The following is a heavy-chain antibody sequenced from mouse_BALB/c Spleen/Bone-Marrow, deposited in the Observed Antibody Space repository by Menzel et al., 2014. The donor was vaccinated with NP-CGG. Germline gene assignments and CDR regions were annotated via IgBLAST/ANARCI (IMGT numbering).Heavy chain of an antibody. CDR1: GYTFTSYW. V-gene: IGHV1-7*01. Sequence: QVQLQQSGAELAKPGASVKMSCKASGYTFTSYWMHWVKQRPGQGLEWIGYINPSTGYTEYNQKFKDKATLTADKSSSTAYMQLSSLTSEDSAVYYCARPENYDAMDYWVKEPQSPSPQ. CDR2: INPSTGYT. J-gene: IGHJ4*01. CDR3: ARPENYDAMDY.